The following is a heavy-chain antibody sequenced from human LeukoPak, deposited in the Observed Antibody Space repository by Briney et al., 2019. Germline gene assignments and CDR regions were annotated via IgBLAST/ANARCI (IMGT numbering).Heavy chain of an antibody. CDR2: MNPNSGNT. CDR3: AKSCSSTSCYHYYYYGMDV. J-gene: IGHJ6*02. Sequence: ASVKVSCKASGYTFTSYDINWVRQATGQGLEWMGWMNPNSGNTGYAQKFQGRVTMTRNTSISTAYMELSSLRSDDTAVYYCAKSCSSTSCYHYYYYGMDVWGQGTTVTVSS. CDR1: GYTFTSYD. D-gene: IGHD2-2*01. V-gene: IGHV1-8*01.